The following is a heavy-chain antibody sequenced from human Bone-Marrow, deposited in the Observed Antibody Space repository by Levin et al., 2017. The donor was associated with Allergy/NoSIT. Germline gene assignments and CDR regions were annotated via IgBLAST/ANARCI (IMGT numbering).Heavy chain of an antibody. J-gene: IGHJ6*02. D-gene: IGHD6-19*01. Sequence: GESLKISCRGSGFDFNTHDMNWVRQAPGQGLEWVSSISGNSHYVYYADSVKGLFSISRDNAKTSMFLHMNSLRVEDTAVYYCARSQGRSGWSYYYYGMDVWGRGTTLTVSS. CDR1: GFDFNTHD. CDR3: ARSQGRSGWSYYYYGMDV. V-gene: IGHV3-21*06. CDR2: ISGNSHYV.